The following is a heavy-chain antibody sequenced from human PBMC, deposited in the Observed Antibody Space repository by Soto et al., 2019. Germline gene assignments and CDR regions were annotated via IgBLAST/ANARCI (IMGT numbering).Heavy chain of an antibody. Sequence: EVQLVESGGGLVQPGGSLRLSCTASGFNFNSNVMRWVRQAPGKGLEWLAIIRDDGVTTYYAASVKGRFTISSDNSNNMVFLQMNGLGAEDTAIYYCAKDVMGATRYWGQGTLVTVSS. J-gene: IGHJ4*02. CDR1: GFNFNSNV. CDR3: AKDVMGATRY. D-gene: IGHD1-26*01. V-gene: IGHV3-23*04. CDR2: IRDDGVTT.